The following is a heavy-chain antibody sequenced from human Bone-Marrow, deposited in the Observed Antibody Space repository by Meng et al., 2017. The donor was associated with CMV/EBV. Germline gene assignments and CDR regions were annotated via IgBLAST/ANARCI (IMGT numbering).Heavy chain of an antibody. CDR3: ASGSFTDY. J-gene: IGHJ4*02. CDR2: IIPIFGTA. Sequence: SVKVSCKASGGTFSSYDISWVRQAPGQGLEWMGGIIPIFGTANYEQKFQGRVTITTDESTSTAHMVLSSLRSEDTAVYYCASGSFTDYWGQGTLVAVSS. V-gene: IGHV1-69*05. D-gene: IGHD1-26*01. CDR1: GGTFSSYD.